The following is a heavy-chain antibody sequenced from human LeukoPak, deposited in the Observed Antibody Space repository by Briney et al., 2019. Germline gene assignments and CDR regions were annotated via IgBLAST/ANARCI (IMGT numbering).Heavy chain of an antibody. D-gene: IGHD6-19*01. CDR2: INHSGST. Sequence: PSETLSLTCAVYGGSFSGYYWSWIRQPPGKGLEWIGEINHSGSTNYNPSLKSRVTISVDTSKNQFSLKLSSVTAADTTVYYCARDGVGSGSVVPSDYWGQGTLVTVSS. V-gene: IGHV4-34*01. J-gene: IGHJ4*02. CDR3: ARDGVGSGSVVPSDY. CDR1: GGSFSGYY.